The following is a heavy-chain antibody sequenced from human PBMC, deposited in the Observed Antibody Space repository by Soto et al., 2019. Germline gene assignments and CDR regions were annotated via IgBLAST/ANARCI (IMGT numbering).Heavy chain of an antibody. Sequence: EGSLILSWAASGFTFNGCGMNWVRQGPGKGLEWVSYINSGSTIIYYADSVKGRFTISRDNAENSLYLQMNSLRDDDTAVYYCARDRGAPRKYYFDSWGQGALVTVSS. J-gene: IGHJ4*02. V-gene: IGHV3-48*02. CDR1: GFTFNGCG. CDR3: ARDRGAPRKYYFDS. D-gene: IGHD1-26*01. CDR2: INSGSTII.